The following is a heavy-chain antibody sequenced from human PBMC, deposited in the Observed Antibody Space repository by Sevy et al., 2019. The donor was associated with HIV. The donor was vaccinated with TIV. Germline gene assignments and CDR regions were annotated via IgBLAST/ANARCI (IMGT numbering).Heavy chain of an antibody. CDR1: GFTFSTYG. CDR2: IWFDGSNT. D-gene: IGHD2-21*01. Sequence: GGSLRLSCAASGFTFSTYGMHWVRQAPGKGLEWVAVIWFDGSNTYYADSVKGRFTISRDIAKNTLPLQMNSLRAEDTAVDYCAGDLDFYDCGDDGRSFMPDYWGQGTLVTVSS. V-gene: IGHV3-33*01. CDR3: AGDLDFYDCGDDGRSFMPDY. J-gene: IGHJ4*02.